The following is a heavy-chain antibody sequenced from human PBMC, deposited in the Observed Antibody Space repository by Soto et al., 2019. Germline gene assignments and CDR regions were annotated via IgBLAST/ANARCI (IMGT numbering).Heavy chain of an antibody. J-gene: IGHJ6*03. CDR3: ATGSSSTQFLNYYFYHMDV. Sequence: LLESGGGLVQPGGSLRLSCVASGLSFPNYAMNWVRQAPGKGLEWVSGIGGSGAYTYYADSVKGRFTISRDNSKNTVYLQMNSLRGEDTAVYYCATGSSSTQFLNYYFYHMDVWGKGTTVSVSS. CDR2: IGGSGAYT. V-gene: IGHV3-23*01. D-gene: IGHD2-2*01. CDR1: GLSFPNYA.